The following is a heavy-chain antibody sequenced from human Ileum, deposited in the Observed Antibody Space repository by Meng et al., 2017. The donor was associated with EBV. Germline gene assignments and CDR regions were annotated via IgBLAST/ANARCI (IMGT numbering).Heavy chain of an antibody. Sequence: QVQLPECGPGPVQPSGTLSLTCAVSGGSISSSNWWSWVRQPPGKGLEWIGEIYHSGSTNYNPSLKSRVTMSVDKSKNQFSLNLSSVTAADTAVYYCARVGQWLPIDYWGQGTLVTVSS. D-gene: IGHD6-19*01. CDR1: GGSISSSNW. J-gene: IGHJ4*02. CDR2: IYHSGST. V-gene: IGHV4-4*02. CDR3: ARVGQWLPIDY.